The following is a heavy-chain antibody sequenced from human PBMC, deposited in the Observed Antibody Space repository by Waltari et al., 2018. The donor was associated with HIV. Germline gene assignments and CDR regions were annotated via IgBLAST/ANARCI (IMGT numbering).Heavy chain of an antibody. CDR3: AREWELLIMFYNYYYMDV. V-gene: IGHV3-7*01. D-gene: IGHD1-26*01. J-gene: IGHJ6*03. CDR1: GFTFSRFW. CDR2: INRDGSET. Sequence: EVQVVESGGGLVQPGGSLGLSCVASGFTFSRFWMAWVRQAPGKGLEWVANINRDGSETNYVDSVKGRFTISRDNAKNSLYLQMNSLRAEDTAVYYCAREWELLIMFYNYYYMDVWGKGTTVTVSS.